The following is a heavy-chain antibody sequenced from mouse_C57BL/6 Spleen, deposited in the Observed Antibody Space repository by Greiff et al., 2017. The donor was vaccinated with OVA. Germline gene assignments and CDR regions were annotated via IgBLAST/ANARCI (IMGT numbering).Heavy chain of an antibody. CDR3: AEYYGTYFGY. Sequence: QVQLQQSGAELARPGASVKLSCKASGYTFTSYGISWVKQRTGQGLEWIGEIYPRSGNTYYNEKFKGKATLTVDKSSSTAYMELRSLTSEDSTVYFCAEYYGTYFGYWGQGTTLTVSS. V-gene: IGHV1-81*01. CDR2: IYPRSGNT. CDR1: GYTFTSYG. D-gene: IGHD1-1*01. J-gene: IGHJ2*01.